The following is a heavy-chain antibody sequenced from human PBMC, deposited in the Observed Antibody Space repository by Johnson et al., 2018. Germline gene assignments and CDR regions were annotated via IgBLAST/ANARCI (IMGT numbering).Heavy chain of an antibody. V-gene: IGHV3-30*18. CDR3: AKDSNTAMAPYYMDV. CDR2: ISYDGSNK. Sequence: VQLVESGGGVVQPGRSLRLSCAASGFTFSSYGMHWVRQAPGKGLEWVAVISYDGSNKYYDDSAKGRFTISRDNSKNTMYLQMNRLRAEDTAVYYCAKDSNTAMAPYYMDVWGKGTTVTVSS. CDR1: GFTFSSYG. D-gene: IGHD5-18*01. J-gene: IGHJ6*03.